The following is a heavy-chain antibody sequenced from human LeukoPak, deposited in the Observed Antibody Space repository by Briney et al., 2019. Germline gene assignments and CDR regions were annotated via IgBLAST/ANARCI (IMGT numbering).Heavy chain of an antibody. Sequence: ASVKVSCKASGYTFTSYDINWVRQATGQGLEWMGWISAYNGNTNYAQKLQGRVTMTTDTSTSTAYMELRSLRSDDTAVYYCARGGYSYGYYYYYYMDVWGKGTTVTVSS. D-gene: IGHD5-18*01. CDR3: ARGGYSYGYYYYYYMDV. J-gene: IGHJ6*03. CDR1: GYTFTSYD. V-gene: IGHV1-18*01. CDR2: ISAYNGNT.